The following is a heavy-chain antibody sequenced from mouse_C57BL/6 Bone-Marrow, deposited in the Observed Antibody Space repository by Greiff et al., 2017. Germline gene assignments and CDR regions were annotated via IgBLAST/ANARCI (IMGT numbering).Heavy chain of an antibody. CDR1: GFSLTSYG. Sequence: VQLQQSGPGLVAPSQSLSITCTVSGFSLTSYGVDWVRQPPGKGLEWLGVIWGGGSTNYNSALMSRLSISKDNSTSQVFLKMNSLQTDDTARYYCAKHEDYGSSYVAWFAYWGQGTLVTVSA. CDR3: AKHEDYGSSYVAWFAY. V-gene: IGHV2-9*01. CDR2: IWGGGST. J-gene: IGHJ3*01. D-gene: IGHD1-1*01.